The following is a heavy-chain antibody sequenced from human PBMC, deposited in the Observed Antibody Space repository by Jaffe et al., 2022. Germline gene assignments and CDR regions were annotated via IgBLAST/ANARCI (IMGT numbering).Heavy chain of an antibody. CDR2: INHSGST. CDR3: ARGLSGGGGYSGYDYYYYYYMDV. J-gene: IGHJ6*03. D-gene: IGHD5-12*01. V-gene: IGHV4-34*01. CDR1: GGSFSGYY. Sequence: QVQLQQWGAGLLKPSETLSLTCAVYGGSFSGYYWSWIRQPPGKGLEWIGEINHSGSTNYNPSLKSRVTISVDTSKNQFSLKLSSVTAADTAVYYCARGLSGGGGYSGYDYYYYYYMDVWGKGTTVTVSS.